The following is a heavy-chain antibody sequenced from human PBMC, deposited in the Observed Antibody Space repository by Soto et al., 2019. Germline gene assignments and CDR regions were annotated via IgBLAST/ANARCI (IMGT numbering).Heavy chain of an antibody. CDR1: GGTFSSYA. Sequence: GASVNVSCKASGGTFSSYAISWVRQAPGQGLEWMGGIIPIFGTANYAQKFQGRVTITADESTSTAYMELSSLRSEDTAVYYCARGGKGYSYGYSWGQGTLVTVSS. J-gene: IGHJ4*02. CDR2: IIPIFGTA. V-gene: IGHV1-69*13. CDR3: ARGGKGYSYGYS. D-gene: IGHD5-18*01.